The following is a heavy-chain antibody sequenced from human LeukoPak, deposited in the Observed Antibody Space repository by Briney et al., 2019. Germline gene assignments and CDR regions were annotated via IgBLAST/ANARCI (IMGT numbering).Heavy chain of an antibody. CDR3: ARSSTTYYYDTSSHY. CDR2: IWYDGSNK. Sequence: GGSLRLSCAASGFTFSSYGMHWVRQAPGKGLEWVAVIWYDGSNKYYADSVKGRFTISRDNSKNSLYLQMNSLRAEDTAVYYCARSSTTYYYDTSSHYWGQGTLVTVSS. J-gene: IGHJ4*02. CDR1: GFTFSSYG. D-gene: IGHD3-22*01. V-gene: IGHV3-33*01.